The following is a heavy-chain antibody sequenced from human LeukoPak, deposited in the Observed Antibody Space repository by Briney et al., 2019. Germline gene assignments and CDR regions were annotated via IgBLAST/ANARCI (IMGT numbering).Heavy chain of an antibody. J-gene: IGHJ4*02. CDR1: GGSFSGNY. V-gene: IGHV4-34*01. CDR2: ITHRGIT. CDR3: AREEYEGWIDS. Sequence: SETLSLICAVSGGSFSGNYWSWLRQPPGKGLEWIGEITHRGITNYNPTLKSRVNMSVDTSKNQFSLKLTSVTAADTAVYYCAREEYEGWIDSWGQEILVTVSS. D-gene: IGHD2/OR15-2a*01.